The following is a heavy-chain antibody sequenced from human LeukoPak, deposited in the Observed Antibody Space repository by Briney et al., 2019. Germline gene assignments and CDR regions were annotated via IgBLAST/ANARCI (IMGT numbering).Heavy chain of an antibody. J-gene: IGHJ4*02. D-gene: IGHD1-26*01. CDR2: ISSSGATV. CDR1: GFTFSSYG. Sequence: GRSLRLSCAASGFTFSSYGMHWVRQAPGKGLEWVSFISSSGATVYYADSVKGRFTISRDNAKNSLFLQMNSLRAEDTAVYYCAREEWELPRGGFDYWGQGTLVTVSS. V-gene: IGHV3-48*01. CDR3: AREEWELPRGGFDY.